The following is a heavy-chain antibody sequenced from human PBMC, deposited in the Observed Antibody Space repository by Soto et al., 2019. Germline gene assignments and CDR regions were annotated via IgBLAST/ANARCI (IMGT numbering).Heavy chain of an antibody. CDR3: APRCIAVFVTRSDF. V-gene: IGHV4-4*02. CDR1: GGAISSSNW. D-gene: IGHD6-19*01. CDR2: IYDSGTT. Sequence: PSETLSLPGTVSGGAISSSNWSAWLRQAAGKGLEWIGVIYDSGTTNYKPSLKSRVTLSVDTSRNEFYLKLSSVTAADTAVYYCAPRCIAVFVTRSDFWGQGTLVTVSS. J-gene: IGHJ4*02.